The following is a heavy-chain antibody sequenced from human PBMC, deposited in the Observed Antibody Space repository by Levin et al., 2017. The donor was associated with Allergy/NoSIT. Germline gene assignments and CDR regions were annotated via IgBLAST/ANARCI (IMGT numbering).Heavy chain of an antibody. CDR2: ISSSGYNT. CDR1: GFTFSDYY. Sequence: TGGSLRLSCAASGFTFSDYYMSWIRQAPGKGLEWISYISSSGYNTYYADSVKGRFTISRDNPKTSLYLQMNSLRAEDTAVYYCARDRSAYSGTLLGFDYWGQGILVTVSS. J-gene: IGHJ4*02. V-gene: IGHV3-11*01. CDR3: ARDRSAYSGTLLGFDY. D-gene: IGHD1-26*01.